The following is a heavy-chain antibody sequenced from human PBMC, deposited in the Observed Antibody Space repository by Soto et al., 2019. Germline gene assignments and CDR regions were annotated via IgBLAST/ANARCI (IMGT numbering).Heavy chain of an antibody. V-gene: IGHV3-30-3*01. CDR3: ASSATVTTSPLRY. CDR2: MSYDGSSK. CDR1: AFSFSSYA. D-gene: IGHD4-17*01. Sequence: GGSLRLSCAASAFSFSSYAMYWFRQAPGKGLEWVAGMSYDGSSKYYAHSVEGRFTISRDNARNTLSLQMNSLRPEDTAVYYCASSATVTTSPLRYWGQGTLVTVSS. J-gene: IGHJ4*02.